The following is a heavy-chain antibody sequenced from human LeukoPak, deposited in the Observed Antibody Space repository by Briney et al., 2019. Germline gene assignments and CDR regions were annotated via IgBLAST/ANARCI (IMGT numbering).Heavy chain of an antibody. CDR3: ARVRITIFGGGGMDV. CDR2: IYYSGST. CDR1: GGSISSGGYY. D-gene: IGHD3-3*01. V-gene: IGHV4-31*03. Sequence: PSETLSLTCTVSGGSISSGGYYWGWIRQHPGKGLEWIGYIYYSGSTYYNPSLKSRVTISVDTSKNQFSLKLSSVTAADTAVYYCARVRITIFGGGGMDVWGQGTTVTVSS. J-gene: IGHJ6*02.